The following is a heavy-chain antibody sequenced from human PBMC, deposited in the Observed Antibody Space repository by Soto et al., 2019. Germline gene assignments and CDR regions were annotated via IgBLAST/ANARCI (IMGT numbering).Heavy chain of an antibody. CDR2: ITPIFGTA. D-gene: IGHD2-8*01. V-gene: IGHV1-69*01. J-gene: IGHJ6*01. CDR3: ASGMVLRSYYYYGMGV. Sequence: QVQLVQSGAEVKKPGSSVKVSCKVSGGTFSSYSISWVRQAPGKGLEWVGGITPIFGTANYAQQFQGRVTITADESKSKAHLEMSSLRSEDTAVYYWASGMVLRSYYYYGMGVWGQGTTVTVSS. CDR1: GGTFSSYS.